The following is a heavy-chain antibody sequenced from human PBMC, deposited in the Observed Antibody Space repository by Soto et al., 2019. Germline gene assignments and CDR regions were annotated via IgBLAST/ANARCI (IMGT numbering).Heavy chain of an antibody. Sequence: CSVKVSCKASGGTFSSYAISWVRQAPGQGLEWMGGIIPIFGTANYAQKFQGRVTITADESTSTAYMELSSLRSEDTAGYYSEISGAVAVTATTWSQPWGQGPLVNDS. CDR3: EISGAVAVTATTWSQP. V-gene: IGHV1-69*13. CDR1: GGTFSSYA. J-gene: IGHJ5*02. CDR2: IIPIFGTA. D-gene: IGHD1-7*01.